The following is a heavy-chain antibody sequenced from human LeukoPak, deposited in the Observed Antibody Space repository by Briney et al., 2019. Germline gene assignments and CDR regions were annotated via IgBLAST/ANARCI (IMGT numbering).Heavy chain of an antibody. CDR3: ARDRIVGASGGWFDP. CDR2: IYYSGST. D-gene: IGHD1-26*01. V-gene: IGHV4-30-4*02. CDR1: GGSISSGDYY. Sequence: SETLSLTCTVSGGSISSGDYYWSWIRQPPGKGLEWIGYIYYSGSTYYNPSLKSRVTISVDTSKNQFSLKLSSVTAADTAVYYCARDRIVGASGGWFDPWGQGTLVTVSS. J-gene: IGHJ5*02.